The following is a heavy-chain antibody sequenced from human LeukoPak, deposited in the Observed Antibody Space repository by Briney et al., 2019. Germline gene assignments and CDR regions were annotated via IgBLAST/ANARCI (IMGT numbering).Heavy chain of an antibody. J-gene: IGHJ4*02. V-gene: IGHV3-15*04. D-gene: IGHD3-22*01. CDR1: GFTFSSYA. CDR3: TTDSAVYYYYDSSGSDFDY. Sequence: GGSLRLSCAASGFTFSSYAMSWVRQVPGKGLEWVGQIVSKIDGGTTDYAAPVKGRFTISRDDSKNTLYLQMNSLKTEDTAVYYCTTDSAVYYYYDSSGSDFDYWGQGTLVTVSS. CDR2: IVSKIDGGTT.